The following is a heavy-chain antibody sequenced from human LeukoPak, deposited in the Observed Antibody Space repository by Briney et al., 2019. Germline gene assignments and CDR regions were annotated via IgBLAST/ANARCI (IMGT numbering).Heavy chain of an antibody. CDR2: IRYDGSNK. CDR1: GFTFSIYG. V-gene: IGHV3-30*02. CDR3: AKWGEYCSSTSCLSLFEY. J-gene: IGHJ4*02. Sequence: GGSLRLSCAASGFTFSIYGMHWVRQAPGKGLEWVAFIRYDGSNKYYADSVKGRFTISRDNSKNTLYLQMNSLRTEDTAVYYCAKWGEYCSSTSCLSLFEYWGQGTLVTVSS. D-gene: IGHD2-2*01.